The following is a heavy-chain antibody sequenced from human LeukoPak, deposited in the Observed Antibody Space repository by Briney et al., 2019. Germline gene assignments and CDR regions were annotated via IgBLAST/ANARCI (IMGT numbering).Heavy chain of an antibody. V-gene: IGHV4-38-2*02. Sequence: SETLSLTCTVSGYSISSAYYWGWIRQPPGKGLEWIGSIYHSGSTYYNPSLKSRVTISVDTSKNQFSLKLSSVTAADTAVYYCAREFIYRYNYIDYWGQGTLVTVSS. CDR3: AREFIYRYNYIDY. CDR2: IYHSGST. D-gene: IGHD5-24*01. J-gene: IGHJ4*02. CDR1: GYSISSAYY.